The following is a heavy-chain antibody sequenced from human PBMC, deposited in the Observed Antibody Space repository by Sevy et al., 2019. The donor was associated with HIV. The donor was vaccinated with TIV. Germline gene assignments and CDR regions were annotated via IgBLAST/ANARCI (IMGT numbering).Heavy chain of an antibody. D-gene: IGHD6-13*01. CDR3: ALTGYSSSWTPGDY. Sequence: SETLSLTCTVSGGSISSYYWSWIRQPAGKGLEWIGRIYTSGSTNYNPSLKSRVTMSVDQSKNQFSLKLSSVTAADTAVYHCALTGYSSSWTPGDYWGQGTLVTVSS. V-gene: IGHV4-4*07. CDR1: GGSISSYY. J-gene: IGHJ4*02. CDR2: IYTSGST.